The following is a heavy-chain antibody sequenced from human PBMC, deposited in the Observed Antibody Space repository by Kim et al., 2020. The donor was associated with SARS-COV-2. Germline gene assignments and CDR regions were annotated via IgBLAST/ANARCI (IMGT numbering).Heavy chain of an antibody. Sequence: GGSLRLSCAASGFTFSSYAMHWVRQAPGKGLEWVAVISYDGSNKYYADSVKGRFTISRDNSKNTLYLQMNSLRAEDTAVYYCAIDSSGYYYFDYWGQGTLVTVSS. CDR2: ISYDGSNK. J-gene: IGHJ4*02. V-gene: IGHV3-30*04. D-gene: IGHD3-22*01. CDR1: GFTFSSYA. CDR3: AIDSSGYYYFDY.